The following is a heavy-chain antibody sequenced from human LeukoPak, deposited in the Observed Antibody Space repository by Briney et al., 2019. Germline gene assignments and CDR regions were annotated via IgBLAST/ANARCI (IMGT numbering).Heavy chain of an antibody. V-gene: IGHV3-7*01. CDR3: AGDYEYSLDY. CDR2: INLDGGDK. J-gene: IGHJ4*02. Sequence: GASLRLSCAASGLTLGNYWMSWVRQAPGKGLEWVANINLDGGDKSYVGSVKGRFTISRDNAKNSLYLQMNSLGAEDTAVYYCAGDYEYSLDYWGQGTLV. CDR1: GLTLGNYW. D-gene: IGHD2/OR15-2a*01.